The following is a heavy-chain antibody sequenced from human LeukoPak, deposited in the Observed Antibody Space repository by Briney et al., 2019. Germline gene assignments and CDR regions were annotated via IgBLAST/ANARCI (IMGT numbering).Heavy chain of an antibody. CDR3: ARQRDGYSYDY. D-gene: IGHD5-24*01. Sequence: PGESLKISCKGSGYSFIRYWIGWVRQMPGKGLEWMGIIYPGDSDTRYSPSFQGQVTISVDKSISTAHLQWSSLKASDTAMYYCARQRDGYSYDYWGQGTLVTVSS. CDR1: GYSFIRYW. J-gene: IGHJ4*02. CDR2: IYPGDSDT. V-gene: IGHV5-51*01.